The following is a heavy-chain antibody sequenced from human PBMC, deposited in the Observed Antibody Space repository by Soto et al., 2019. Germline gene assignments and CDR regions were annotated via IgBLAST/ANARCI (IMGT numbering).Heavy chain of an antibody. CDR2: IIPIFGTA. CDR3: ARRAHSGSFYFDY. J-gene: IGHJ4*02. D-gene: IGHD1-26*01. CDR1: GGTFSSYA. Sequence: QVQLVQSGAEVKKPGSSVKVSCKASGGTFSSYAISWVRQAPGQGREWMGGIIPIFGTANYAQKFQGRVTINADESTSTAYLELSSLRSEDTALYYGARRAHSGSFYFDYWCQGTLVTVSS. V-gene: IGHV1-69*01.